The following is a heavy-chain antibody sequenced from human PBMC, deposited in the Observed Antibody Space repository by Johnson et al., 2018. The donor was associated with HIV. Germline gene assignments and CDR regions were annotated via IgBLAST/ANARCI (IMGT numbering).Heavy chain of an antibody. Sequence: VQLVESGGGLVQPGGSLRLSCAASGITLSNYWMNWVRQPPGKGLEWVANIKQDGSEKYYGDSVKGRFTISRDNYRNALYLQMNSLRVEDTAVYYCAKGQSSGYPKDAFDIWGQGTMVIVSS. CDR2: IKQDGSEK. D-gene: IGHD3-22*01. V-gene: IGHV3-7*01. CDR3: AKGQSSGYPKDAFDI. CDR1: GITLSNYW. J-gene: IGHJ3*02.